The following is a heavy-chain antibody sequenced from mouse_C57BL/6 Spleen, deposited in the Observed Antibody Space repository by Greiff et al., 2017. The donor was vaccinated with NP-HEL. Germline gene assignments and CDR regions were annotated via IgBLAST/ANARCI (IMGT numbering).Heavy chain of an antibody. CDR1: GFTFSSYG. V-gene: IGHV5-6*01. CDR2: ISSGGSYT. D-gene: IGHD2-4*01. J-gene: IGHJ3*01. Sequence: EVKLVESGGDLVKPGGSLKLSCAASGFTFSSYGMSWVRQTPDKRLEWVATISSGGSYTYYPDSVKGRFTISRDNAKNTLYLQMSSLKSEDTAMYYCARDYDYDRTWFAYWGQGTLVTVSA. CDR3: ARDYDYDRTWFAY.